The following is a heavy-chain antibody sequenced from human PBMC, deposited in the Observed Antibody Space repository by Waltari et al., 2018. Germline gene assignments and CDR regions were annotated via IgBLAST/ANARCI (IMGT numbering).Heavy chain of an antibody. CDR2: ISRSSSYI. CDR1: GFTFSSYS. Sequence: EVQLVESGGGLVKPGGSLRLSCAASGFTFSSYSMNWVRQAPGKGLEWVSSISRSSSYIYDADSVKGRFTISRDNAKNSLYLQMNSLRAEDTAVYYCARDPSVRRELPEDYWGQGTLVTVSS. J-gene: IGHJ4*02. D-gene: IGHD1-7*01. V-gene: IGHV3-21*01. CDR3: ARDPSVRRELPEDY.